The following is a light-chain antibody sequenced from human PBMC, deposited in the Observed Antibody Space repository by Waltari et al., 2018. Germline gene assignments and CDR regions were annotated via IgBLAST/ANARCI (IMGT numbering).Light chain of an antibody. CDR1: HIGTKA. J-gene: IGLJ2*01. Sequence: SYVLTQLSSMSVTPGQTARIVCGGRHIGTKAVHWYQRKAGQAPLLVLHDDDTRPSGIPDRFSGTNSGDTATLTISGVEAEDEADYFCQVWDSHTVVFGGGTILTVL. CDR3: QVWDSHTVV. V-gene: IGLV3-21*02. CDR2: DDD.